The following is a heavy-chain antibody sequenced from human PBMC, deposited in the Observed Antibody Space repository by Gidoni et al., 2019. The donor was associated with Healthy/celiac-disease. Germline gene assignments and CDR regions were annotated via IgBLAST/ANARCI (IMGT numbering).Heavy chain of an antibody. CDR2: ISHDGSNK. J-gene: IGHJ6*02. CDR3: ARDLGSWYLYYYYGMDV. CDR1: GFTFSSYA. V-gene: IGHV3-30*01. D-gene: IGHD6-13*01. Sequence: QVQLVESGGGVVQPGRSLRLSCAASGFTFSSYAMHWVRQAPGKGLEWVAVISHDGSNKYYADSVKGRFTISRDNSKNTLYLQMNSLRAEDTAVYYCARDLGSWYLYYYYGMDVWGQGTTVTVSS.